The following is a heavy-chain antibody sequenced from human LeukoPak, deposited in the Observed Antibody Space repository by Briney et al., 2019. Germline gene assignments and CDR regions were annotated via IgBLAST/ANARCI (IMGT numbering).Heavy chain of an antibody. D-gene: IGHD2-15*01. J-gene: IGHJ2*01. CDR3: ARDGLAAATLHWCFDL. V-gene: IGHV3-21*01. Sequence: RSLRLSCAASGFTFSSYEMNWVRQAPGKGLEWVSSISSSSSYIYYADSVKGRFTISRDNARNSLYLQMNSLRAEDTAVYYCARDGLAAATLHWCFDLWGRGTLVTVSS. CDR2: ISSSSSYI. CDR1: GFTFSSYE.